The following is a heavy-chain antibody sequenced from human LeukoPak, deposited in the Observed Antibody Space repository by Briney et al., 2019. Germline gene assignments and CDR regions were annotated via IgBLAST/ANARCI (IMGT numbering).Heavy chain of an antibody. CDR2: ISGSGGNT. CDR3: ARRAGGYSHSYDY. Sequence: GGSLRLSCAASGFTFSSYAMSWVRQAPGKGLEWVSAISGSGGNTNYADSVKGRFTISRDNSKNTLYLQMNNLRADDTAVYYCARRAGGYSHSYDYWGQGTLVTVSS. D-gene: IGHD4-23*01. J-gene: IGHJ4*02. CDR1: GFTFSSYA. V-gene: IGHV3-23*01.